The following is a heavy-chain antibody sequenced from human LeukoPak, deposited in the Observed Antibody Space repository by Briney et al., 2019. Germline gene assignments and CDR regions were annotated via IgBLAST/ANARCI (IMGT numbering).Heavy chain of an antibody. Sequence: WESLSLACTVSGRSISSYYWSWIRQPPGKGLEWIWYIYYSGSTNYNPSLKSRVTISVDTSKNQFCLKLSSVTAADTAVYYCARQGTPGIAVAGPPYFDYWGQGTLVTVSS. CDR1: GRSISSYY. J-gene: IGHJ4*02. CDR2: IYYSGST. CDR3: ARQGTPGIAVAGPPYFDY. D-gene: IGHD6-19*01. V-gene: IGHV4-59*08.